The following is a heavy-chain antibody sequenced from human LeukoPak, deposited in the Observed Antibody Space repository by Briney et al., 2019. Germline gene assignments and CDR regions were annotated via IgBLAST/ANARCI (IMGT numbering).Heavy chain of an antibody. CDR3: ARHSSYSSSGFDY. CDR2: IYHSGST. V-gene: IGHV4-38-2*01. Sequence: PSETLSLTCAVSGYSISSGYYWGWIRQPPGKGLGGIGSIYHSGSTYYNPSLKSRVTISVDTSKNQFSLKLSSVTAADTAVYYCARHSSYSSSGFDYWGQGTLVTVSS. CDR1: GYSISSGYY. D-gene: IGHD6-6*01. J-gene: IGHJ4*02.